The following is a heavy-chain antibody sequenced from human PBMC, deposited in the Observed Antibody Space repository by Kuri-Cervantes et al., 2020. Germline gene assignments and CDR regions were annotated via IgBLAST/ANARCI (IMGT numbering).Heavy chain of an antibody. J-gene: IGHJ6*03. CDR1: GGTFSSYA. CDR3: ARVLPYSYGFYYMDV. CDR2: IIPIFGTA. D-gene: IGHD5-18*01. V-gene: IGHV1-69*05. Sequence: VKVSCKASGGTFSSYAISWVRQAPGQGLEWMGGIIPIFGTANYAQKFQGRVTITTDESTSTAYMELSSLRSEDTAVYYCARVLPYSYGFYYMDVWGKGTTVTVSS.